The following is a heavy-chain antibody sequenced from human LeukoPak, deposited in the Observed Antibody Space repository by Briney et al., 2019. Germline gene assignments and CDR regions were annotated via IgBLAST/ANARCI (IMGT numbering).Heavy chain of an antibody. Sequence: GGSLRLSCAASGFTFSSYGMHWVRQAPGKGLEWVAFIRYDVSNKYYADSVKGRFTISRDNSKNTLYLQMNSLRAEDTAVYYCAKEIWPTVTTPGWTYFDYWGQGALVTVSS. V-gene: IGHV3-30*02. CDR3: AKEIWPTVTTPGWTYFDY. CDR1: GFTFSSYG. D-gene: IGHD4-17*01. CDR2: IRYDVSNK. J-gene: IGHJ4*02.